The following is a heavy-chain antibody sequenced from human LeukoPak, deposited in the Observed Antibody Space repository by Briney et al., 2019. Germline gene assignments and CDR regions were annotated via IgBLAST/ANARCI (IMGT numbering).Heavy chain of an antibody. Sequence: GGPLRLSCAASGFTFTSRGMTWVRQAPGKGLEWVSSISDTGGSTYYADSVKGRFTISRDNSKNTLYLQMNSLRAEDTAIYYCAANYGGKGDFDYWGQGTPVTVSS. V-gene: IGHV3-23*01. CDR2: ISDTGGST. CDR1: GFTFTSRG. J-gene: IGHJ4*02. D-gene: IGHD4-23*01. CDR3: AANYGGKGDFDY.